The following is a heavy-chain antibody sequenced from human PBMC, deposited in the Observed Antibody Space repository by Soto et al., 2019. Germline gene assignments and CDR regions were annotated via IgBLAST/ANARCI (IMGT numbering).Heavy chain of an antibody. CDR3: AKDRGSSWQVDY. D-gene: IGHD6-13*01. CDR1: GFTFRSYG. V-gene: IGHV3-30*18. Sequence: QVQLVESGGGVVQPGRSLRLSCAASGFTFRSYGMHWVRQAPGKGLEWVAVISYDGSNKYYADSVKGRFTISRDNSKNTLDLQMISLRAEDTAVHYCAKDRGSSWQVDYWGQGTLVTVSS. J-gene: IGHJ4*02. CDR2: ISYDGSNK.